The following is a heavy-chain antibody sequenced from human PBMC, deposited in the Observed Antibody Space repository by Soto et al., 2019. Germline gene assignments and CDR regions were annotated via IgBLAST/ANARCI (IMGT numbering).Heavy chain of an antibody. CDR2: IIPALGTA. CDR1: GGSLKNYA. V-gene: IGHV1-69*01. D-gene: IGHD3-9*01. J-gene: IGHJ4*02. CDR3: ARTYYVVLAGFGPVFFYFDY. Sequence: QVQLVQSGAEVKKPGSSVKVSCKASGGSLKNYAISWLRQAPGQGPEWMGGIIPALGTAYYAQKFQDRVTMTADDFTNIAHMELGRLISEGTARHYCARTYYVVLAGFGPVFFYFDYWGQGTLVTVSS.